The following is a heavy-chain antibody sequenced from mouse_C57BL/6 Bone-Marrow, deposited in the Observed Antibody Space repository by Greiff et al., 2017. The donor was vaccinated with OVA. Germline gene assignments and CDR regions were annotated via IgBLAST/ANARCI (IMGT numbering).Heavy chain of an antibody. V-gene: IGHV1-69*01. D-gene: IGHD2-3*01. CDR3: ARARWLLRFDY. J-gene: IGHJ2*01. CDR1: GYTFTSYW. Sequence: VQLQQPGAELVMPGASVKLSCKASGYTFTSYWMHWVKQRPGQGLEWIGEIDPSDSYTNYNQKFKGKSTLTVDKSSSTAYMQLSSLTSEDSAVYYSARARWLLRFDYWGQGTTLTVSS. CDR2: IDPSDSYT.